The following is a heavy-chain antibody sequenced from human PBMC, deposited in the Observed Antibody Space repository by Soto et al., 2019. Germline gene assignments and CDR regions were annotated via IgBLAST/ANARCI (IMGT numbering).Heavy chain of an antibody. CDR3: AKDRGYYYYGMDV. V-gene: IGHV3-30*18. J-gene: IGHJ6*02. CDR2: ISYDGSNK. Sequence: QVQLVESGGGVVQPGRSLSLSCAASGFTFSSYGMHWVRQAPGKGLEWVAVISYDGSNKYYADSVKGRFTISRDNSKNTLYLQMNSLRAEDTAVYYCAKDRGYYYYGMDVWGQGTTVTVSS. D-gene: IGHD3-10*01. CDR1: GFTFSSYG.